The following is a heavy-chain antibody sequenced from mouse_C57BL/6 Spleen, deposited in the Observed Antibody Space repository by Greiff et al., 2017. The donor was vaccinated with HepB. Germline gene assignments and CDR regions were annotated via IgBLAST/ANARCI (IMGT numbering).Heavy chain of an antibody. Sequence: QVQLVESGPGLVAPSQSLSITCTVSGFSLTSYGVHWVRQPPGKGLEWLVVIWSDGSTTYNSALKSRLSISKDNSKSQVFLKMNSLQTDDTAMYYCARHLLGRDYYAMDYWGQGTSVTVSS. CDR1: GFSLTSYG. D-gene: IGHD3-1*01. J-gene: IGHJ4*01. CDR3: ARHLLGRDYYAMDY. CDR2: IWSDGST. V-gene: IGHV2-6-1*01.